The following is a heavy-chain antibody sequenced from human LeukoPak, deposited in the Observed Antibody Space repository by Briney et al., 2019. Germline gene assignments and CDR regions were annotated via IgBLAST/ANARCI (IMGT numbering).Heavy chain of an antibody. CDR1: GGSISSYY. V-gene: IGHV4-4*07. CDR3: ARAAYYYYYYMDV. Sequence: SETLSLTCTVSGGSISSYYWSWIRQPAGKGLEWIGRIYTSGSTNYNPSLKSRVTISVDTSRNQFSLKLSSVTAADTAVYYCARAAYYYYYYMDVWAKGTTVTVSS. CDR2: IYTSGST. J-gene: IGHJ6*03. D-gene: IGHD6-25*01.